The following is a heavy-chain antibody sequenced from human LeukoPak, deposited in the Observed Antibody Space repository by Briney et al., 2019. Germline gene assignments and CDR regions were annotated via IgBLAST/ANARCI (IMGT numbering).Heavy chain of an antibody. J-gene: IGHJ6*02. CDR3: ARDRGYAMDV. D-gene: IGHD1-1*01. CDR1: GFTFRSYW. V-gene: IGHV3-53*01. Sequence: GGSLRLSCEASGFTFRSYWMSWVRQAPGKGLEWVSIIHSGGNIYYADSVKGRFTISRDNSKNTLYLQMNSPRAEDTAVYYCARDRGYAMDVWGQGTTVTVSS. CDR2: IHSGGNI.